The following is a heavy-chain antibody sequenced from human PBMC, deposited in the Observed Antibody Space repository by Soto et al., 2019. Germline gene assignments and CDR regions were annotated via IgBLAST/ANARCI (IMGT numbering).Heavy chain of an antibody. CDR1: GYTFTGYA. Sequence: QVQLVQSGAEEKKPGASVKVSCKASGYTFTGYAMHWVRQAHGQRLEWMGWVNAGNGNTKYSQKFQGRVTITRDTSASPADMELSSLRSEDTAVYYCARAVAVPADFDYWGQGTLVTVSS. CDR3: ARAVAVPADFDY. V-gene: IGHV1-3*05. D-gene: IGHD6-19*01. CDR2: VNAGNGNT. J-gene: IGHJ4*02.